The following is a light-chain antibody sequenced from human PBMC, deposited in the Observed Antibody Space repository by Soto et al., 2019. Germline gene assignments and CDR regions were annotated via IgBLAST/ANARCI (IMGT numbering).Light chain of an antibody. V-gene: IGLV1-44*01. J-gene: IGLJ2*01. CDR1: NSNIGSNT. CDR3: ASWGDSLGGPV. Sequence: LTQPPSASGTHGQRVTISCTGTNSNIGSNTVNWYQQLPGAAPNLLIYSNNKRPPVVPDRFSGSKSRASASPAIRGLQSDDAADYCCASWGDSLGGPVFGGGTKLTVL. CDR2: SNN.